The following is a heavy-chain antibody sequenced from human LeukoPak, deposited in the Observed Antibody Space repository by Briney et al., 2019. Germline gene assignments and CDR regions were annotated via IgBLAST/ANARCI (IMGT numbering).Heavy chain of an antibody. CDR2: IKQDGSKK. Sequence: GGSLRLSCVVSGFPFSSYWMTWVRQAPGKGLEWVANIKQDGSKKSYVDSVKGRFTISRDNAKNSLYLQMNSLRAEDTAIYYCTRVGYIDEGIDYWGQGTLVTVSS. CDR3: TRVGYIDEGIDY. D-gene: IGHD5-24*01. CDR1: GFPFSSYW. V-gene: IGHV3-7*04. J-gene: IGHJ4*02.